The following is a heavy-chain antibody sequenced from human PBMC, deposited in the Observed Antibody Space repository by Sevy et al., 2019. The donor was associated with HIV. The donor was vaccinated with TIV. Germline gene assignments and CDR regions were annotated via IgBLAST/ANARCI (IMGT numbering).Heavy chain of an antibody. CDR3: VRAIAADGSF. V-gene: IGHV3-7*01. CDR2: IKKDGSVK. Sequence: GGSLRLSCAASGFTLNNYWMNWVRQAPGKGLGWVANIKKDGSVKYYVDSMKGRFTICRDNARNLVFLQMNSVGVEDTAVYYCVRAIAADGSFWGQGTLVTVSS. D-gene: IGHD6-13*01. J-gene: IGHJ4*02. CDR1: GFTLNNYW.